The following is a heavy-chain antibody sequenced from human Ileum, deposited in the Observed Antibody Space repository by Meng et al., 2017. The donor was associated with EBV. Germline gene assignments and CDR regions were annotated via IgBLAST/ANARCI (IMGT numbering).Heavy chain of an antibody. D-gene: IGHD2-15*01. CDR1: GLTFSKQI. J-gene: IGHJ4*02. Sequence: QVKVVESGGVVVQPGRSLRLSFGVSGLTFSKQIIHWIRQAPGEGLDWVAVISSENYTYYSDSVKGRFTITRDNSANTVYLQMDNLGPQDTALYFCTRQGQDLWGQGTLVTVSS. CDR2: ISSENYT. V-gene: IGHV3-30*03. CDR3: TRQGQDL.